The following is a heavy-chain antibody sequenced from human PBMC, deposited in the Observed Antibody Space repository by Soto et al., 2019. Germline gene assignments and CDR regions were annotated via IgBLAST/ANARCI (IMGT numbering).Heavy chain of an antibody. CDR1: GFTFSTSA. V-gene: IGHV3-23*01. D-gene: IGHD6-19*01. Sequence: EVQLLESGGGLVQPGGSLRLSCVASGFTFSTSAMNWVRQAPGKGLEWVSGIDGSDGKTYYAASVKGRFTISRDTSKSTLYLQMNGLTVEDTALYYCAKVGWQRSGWFGKFDYWGQGALVTVSS. CDR2: IDGSDGKT. CDR3: AKVGWQRSGWFGKFDY. J-gene: IGHJ4*02.